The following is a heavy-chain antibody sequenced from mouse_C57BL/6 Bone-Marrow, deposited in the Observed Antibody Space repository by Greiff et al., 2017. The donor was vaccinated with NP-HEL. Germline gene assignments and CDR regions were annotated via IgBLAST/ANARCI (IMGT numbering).Heavy chain of an antibody. D-gene: IGHD1-1*01. CDR1: GYTFTSYG. CDR2: IYPRSGNT. V-gene: IGHV1-81*01. J-gene: IGHJ3*01. Sequence: VKLVESGAELARPGASVKLSCKASGYTFTSYGISWVKQRTGQGLEWIGEIYPRSGNTYYNEKFKGKATLTADKSSSTAYMELRSLTSEDSAVYFCVGVYAFAYWGQGTLVTVSA. CDR3: VGVYAFAY.